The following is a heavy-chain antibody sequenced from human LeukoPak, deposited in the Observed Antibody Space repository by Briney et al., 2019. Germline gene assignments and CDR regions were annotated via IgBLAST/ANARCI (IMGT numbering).Heavy chain of an antibody. D-gene: IGHD3-10*01. CDR2: IYYSGRT. Sequence: SETLSLTCTVSGVSISSYYWSWIRQPPGKGLEWIGYIYYSGRTNYNPSLESGVTISVDTSKNQSSLKLSPVTAADTAVYSCARGDPYGSGSYYIDYWGQGTLVTVSS. CDR3: ARGDPYGSGSYYIDY. CDR1: GVSISSYY. J-gene: IGHJ4*02. V-gene: IGHV4-59*12.